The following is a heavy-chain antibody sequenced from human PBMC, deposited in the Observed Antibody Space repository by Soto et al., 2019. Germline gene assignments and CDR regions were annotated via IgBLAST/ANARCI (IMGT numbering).Heavy chain of an antibody. V-gene: IGHV4-31*03. CDR3: ASGTFYTISFDF. CDR1: GGSITTGGTY. Sequence: TLSLTCSVSGGSITTGGTYWSWARLLPGKGLQWVGYIYYTGAAYYNPALQSRVTISLDTSENQFSLKLTSVTAADTAVYYCASGTFYTISFDFWGQGRQVTVSS. J-gene: IGHJ4*02. CDR2: IYYTGAA. D-gene: IGHD3-16*01.